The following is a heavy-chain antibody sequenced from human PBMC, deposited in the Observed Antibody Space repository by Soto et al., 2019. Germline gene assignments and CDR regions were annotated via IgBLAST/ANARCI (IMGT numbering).Heavy chain of an antibody. V-gene: IGHV4-4*02. Sequence: PSETLSLTCAVSGDSISSGAWWSWVRQSPGKGLQWIGEIYHSGNTRNDPSIKSRVTMSVDKSNTQFSLNLMSVTAADTATYYCARDSRTGCSSTDCYMSWGRGILVTVSS. CDR3: ARDSRTGCSSTDCYMS. D-gene: IGHD2-2*01. CDR1: GDSISSGAW. J-gene: IGHJ5*02. CDR2: IYHSGNT.